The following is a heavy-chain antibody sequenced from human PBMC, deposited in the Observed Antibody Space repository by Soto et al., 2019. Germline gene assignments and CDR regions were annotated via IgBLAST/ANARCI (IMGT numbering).Heavy chain of an antibody. CDR2: IYHSGMT. Sequence: SETMCLTCTVAGGSISSSGYYWSWIRQHPEKGLEWIGYIYHSGMTYYNPSLKSRVTISVDMSKNQFSLKLTSVTVADTAVFYCARQDGYNTGPFDYWGLGPLVTVSS. D-gene: IGHD1-1*01. CDR1: GGSISSSGYY. V-gene: IGHV4-31*03. CDR3: ARQDGYNTGPFDY. J-gene: IGHJ4*02.